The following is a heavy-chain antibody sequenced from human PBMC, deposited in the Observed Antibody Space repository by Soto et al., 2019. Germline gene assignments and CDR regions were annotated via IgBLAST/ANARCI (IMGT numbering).Heavy chain of an antibody. CDR1: GFTFSSYA. D-gene: IGHD6-19*01. CDR2: ISYDGSNK. J-gene: IGHJ4*02. V-gene: IGHV3-30-3*01. CDR3: ARDKRLPGYSSGWSN. Sequence: PGGSLRLSCAASGFTFSSYAMHWVRQAPGKGLEWVAVISYDGSNKYYADSVKGRFTISRDNSKNTLYLQMNSLRAEDTAVYYCARDKRLPGYSSGWSNWGQGTLVTVS.